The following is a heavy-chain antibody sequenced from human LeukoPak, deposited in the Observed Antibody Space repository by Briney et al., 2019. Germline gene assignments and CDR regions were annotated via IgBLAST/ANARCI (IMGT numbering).Heavy chain of an antibody. J-gene: IGHJ6*02. CDR3: ARAVQDYGSYYYYGMDV. CDR2: MSGSGGST. CDR1: GFTFSSYT. V-gene: IGHV3-23*01. Sequence: PGGSLRLSCAASGFTFSSYTMSWVRQSPGKGLEWVSSMSGSGGSTYYADSVKGRFTISRDNAKNTLYLQMNSLRAEDTAVYYCARAVQDYGSYYYYGMDVWGQGTTVTVSS. D-gene: IGHD4-17*01.